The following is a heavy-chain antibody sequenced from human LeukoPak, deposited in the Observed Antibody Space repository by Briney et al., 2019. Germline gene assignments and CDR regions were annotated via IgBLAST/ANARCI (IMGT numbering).Heavy chain of an antibody. CDR1: GYTFTSYD. V-gene: IGHV1-8*01. Sequence: ASVKVCCKASGYTFTSYDINWVRQATGQGLEWMGWMNPNSGNTGYAQKFQGRVTMTRNTSISTAYMELSSLRSEDTAVYYCAVLQRDDSSGYYNTKAYFQHWGQGTLVTVSS. CDR3: AVLQRDDSSGYYNTKAYFQH. J-gene: IGHJ1*01. CDR2: MNPNSGNT. D-gene: IGHD3-22*01.